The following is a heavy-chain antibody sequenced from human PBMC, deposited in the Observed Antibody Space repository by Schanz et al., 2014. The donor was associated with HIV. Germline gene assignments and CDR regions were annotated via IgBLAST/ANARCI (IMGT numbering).Heavy chain of an antibody. CDR1: GFSFDDYA. CDR3: AKDMGSGSYETFDI. J-gene: IGHJ3*02. CDR2: ISWNSGSI. Sequence: EVQLVESGGGLVQPGRSLRLSCAASGFSFDDYAMHWVRQAPGKGLEWVSGISWNSGSIGYADSVKGRFTIPRDNAKNSLYLQMNSLRAEDTALYYCAKDMGSGSYETFDIWGQGTMVTVSS. V-gene: IGHV3-9*01. D-gene: IGHD1-26*01.